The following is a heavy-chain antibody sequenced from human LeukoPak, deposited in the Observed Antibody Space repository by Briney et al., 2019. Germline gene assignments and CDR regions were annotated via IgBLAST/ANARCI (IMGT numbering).Heavy chain of an antibody. D-gene: IGHD1-14*01. J-gene: IGHJ4*01. CDR3: ARHRSAGISHAFDY. Sequence: SETPYLTCTVTGGSISSSDYWWNGLRQLPGKGLEWIGNIYYSGSTYYSPSLKTRVTMSIDTSTNQFSLSLTSVIAADTAVYYCARHRSAGISHAFDYWGQGTLVTVSS. CDR1: GGSISSSDYW. V-gene: IGHV4-39*01. CDR2: IYYSGST.